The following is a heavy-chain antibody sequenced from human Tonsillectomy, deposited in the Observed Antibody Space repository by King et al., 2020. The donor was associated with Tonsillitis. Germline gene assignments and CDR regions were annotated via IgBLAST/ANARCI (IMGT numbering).Heavy chain of an antibody. D-gene: IGHD3-10*01. CDR3: VSPSYYFGPGSYYKGSDY. Sequence: VQLVESGGGLVQPGGSLRLSCEASGFTFSSYAMSWVRQAPGKGLEWVSAISGSGSSTYYADSVKGRFTISRDNSKNTLYLQMNSLRVEDTAVYYCVSPSYYFGPGSYYKGSDYWGQGTLVTVSS. V-gene: IGHV3-23*04. CDR1: GFTFSSYA. J-gene: IGHJ4*02. CDR2: ISGSGSST.